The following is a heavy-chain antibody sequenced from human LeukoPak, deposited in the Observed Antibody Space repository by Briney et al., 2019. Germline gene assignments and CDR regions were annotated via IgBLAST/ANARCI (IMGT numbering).Heavy chain of an antibody. V-gene: IGHV3-11*01. CDR1: GFTISDYY. J-gene: IGHJ5*02. CDR3: ARDSYGITGTLGP. D-gene: IGHD1-7*01. Sequence: GGSLRLSCAASGFTISDYYMSWIRQTPGKGLEWVSYISNSGSIIFYADPVKGRFTISRDNAKNSLYLQMNSLRAEDTAVYYCARDSYGITGTLGPWGQGTLVTVSS. CDR2: ISNSGSII.